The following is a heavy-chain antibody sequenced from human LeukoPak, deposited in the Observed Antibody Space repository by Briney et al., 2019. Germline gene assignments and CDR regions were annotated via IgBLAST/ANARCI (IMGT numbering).Heavy chain of an antibody. CDR1: GFTFSDYA. Sequence: PGGSLRLSCAASGFTFSDYAMSWVRQAPGKGLEWFSAITDSGGDTYHADSVKGRFTISRENSKNTLSLQMNSLRVEDTAVYHCVKGSSSSRPYYFDYWGQGTLVTVSS. J-gene: IGHJ4*02. CDR2: ITDSGGDT. CDR3: VKGSSSSRPYYFDY. D-gene: IGHD3-3*01. V-gene: IGHV3-23*01.